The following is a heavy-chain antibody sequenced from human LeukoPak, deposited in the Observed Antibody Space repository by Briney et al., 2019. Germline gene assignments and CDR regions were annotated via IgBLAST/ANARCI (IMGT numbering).Heavy chain of an antibody. CDR1: GFTFSSYW. Sequence: PGGSLRLSCAASGFTFSSYWMHWVRQAPGKGLVWVSRINSDGSSTSYADSVKGRFTISRDNAKNTLYLQMNSLRAEDTAVYYCARESKRGYSYGYFDYWGQGTLVTVSS. D-gene: IGHD5-18*01. V-gene: IGHV3-74*01. CDR3: ARESKRGYSYGYFDY. J-gene: IGHJ4*02. CDR2: INSDGSST.